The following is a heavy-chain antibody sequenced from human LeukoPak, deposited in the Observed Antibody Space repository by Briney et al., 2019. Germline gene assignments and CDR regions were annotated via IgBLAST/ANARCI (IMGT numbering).Heavy chain of an antibody. CDR1: GGTFSSYA. CDR3: ARRSGDRYSHKYYFDY. CDR2: INPSGGST. D-gene: IGHD2-21*02. V-gene: IGHV1-46*01. J-gene: IGHJ4*02. Sequence: ASVKVSCKASGGTFSSYAISWVRQAPGQGLEWMGIINPSGGSTSYAQKFQGRVTMTRDTSTSTVYMELSSLRSEDTAVYYCARRSGDRYSHKYYFDYWGQGTLVTVSS.